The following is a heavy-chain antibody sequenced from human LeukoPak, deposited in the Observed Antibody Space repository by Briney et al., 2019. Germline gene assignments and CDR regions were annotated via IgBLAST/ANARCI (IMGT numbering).Heavy chain of an antibody. V-gene: IGHV3-53*01. Sequence: GGSLRLSCAASGFTVSSNYVSWVRQAPGKGLEWVSIIYSAGATYYADSVRGRFTISRDNSKNTVSLQMSSLRAEDTAVYYCASGGLGARKYYSDPFHYWGQGTLVTVSS. CDR1: GFTVSSNY. CDR2: IYSAGAT. CDR3: ASGGLGARKYYSDPFHY. J-gene: IGHJ4*02. D-gene: IGHD3-10*01.